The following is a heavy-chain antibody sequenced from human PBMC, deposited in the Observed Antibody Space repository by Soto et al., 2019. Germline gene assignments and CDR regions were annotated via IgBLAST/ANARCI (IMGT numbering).Heavy chain of an antibody. CDR3: ARDVSDSSGYVDY. D-gene: IGHD3-22*01. Sequence: QVQLVASGGGVVQPGGSLRLSCATSGFIFSSHALHWVRQAPGKGLEWVAVVWYDGSKKYNGDSLQGRFTSSRDNYKNTLFLEMNSLRAEDAAIYYCARDVSDSSGYVDYWGQGTLVTVSS. CDR2: VWYDGSKK. V-gene: IGHV3-33*01. CDR1: GFIFSSHA. J-gene: IGHJ4*02.